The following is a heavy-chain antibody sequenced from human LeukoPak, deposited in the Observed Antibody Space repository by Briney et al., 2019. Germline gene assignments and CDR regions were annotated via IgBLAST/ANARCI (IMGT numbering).Heavy chain of an antibody. Sequence: GGSLRLSCAASGFTFSSYGMHWVRQAPGKGLEWVAFIRYDGSNKYYADSVKGRFTISSDNSKNTLYLQMNSLRAEDTAVYYCAKDRNQKVLSWYLDYWGQGTLVTVSS. CDR1: GFTFSSYG. CDR3: AKDRNQKVLSWYLDY. D-gene: IGHD6-13*01. CDR2: IRYDGSNK. J-gene: IGHJ4*02. V-gene: IGHV3-30*02.